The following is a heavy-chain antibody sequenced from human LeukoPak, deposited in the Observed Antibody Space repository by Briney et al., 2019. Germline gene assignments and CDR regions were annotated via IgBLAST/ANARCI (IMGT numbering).Heavy chain of an antibody. D-gene: IGHD1-26*01. V-gene: IGHV3-21*01. CDR2: ISSSSTYI. CDR1: GFTLSTYS. J-gene: IGHJ3*02. CDR3: ARDVFSLGSGRYVGGGFDI. Sequence: GRSLRLSCAASGFTLSTYSMSWVRQAPGKGLEWVSSISSSSTYIYYADSVKGRFTISRDNAKNSLYLQMNSLRAEDTAVYYCARDVFSLGSGRYVGGGFDIWGQGTMVTVSS.